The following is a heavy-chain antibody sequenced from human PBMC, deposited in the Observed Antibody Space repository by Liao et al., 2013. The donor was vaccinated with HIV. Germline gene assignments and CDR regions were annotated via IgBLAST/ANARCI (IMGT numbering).Heavy chain of an antibody. CDR1: GGSFSTYY. CDR3: AREGGFDYARGSYWYFDL. CDR2: INHSGST. Sequence: QVQLQQWGAGLLKPSETLSLTCAVYGGSFSTYYWSWIRQPPGKGLEWIGEINHSGSTNYNPSLKSRVTISVDTSKKQFSLKLSSVTAADTAVYYCAREGGFDYARGSYWYFDLWGRGTLVTVSS. V-gene: IGHV4-34*01. D-gene: IGHD4-17*01. J-gene: IGHJ2*01.